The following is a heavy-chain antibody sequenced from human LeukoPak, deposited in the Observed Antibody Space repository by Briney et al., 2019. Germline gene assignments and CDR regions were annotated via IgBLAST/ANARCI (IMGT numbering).Heavy chain of an antibody. CDR1: GYTFTGYY. D-gene: IGHD3-3*01. V-gene: IGHV1-69*13. CDR3: ARSPGRYYDFWSGQPYYFDY. Sequence: GASVKVSCKASGYTFTGYYMHWVRQAPGQGLEWMGGIIPIFGTANYAQKFQGRVTITADESTSTAYMELSSLRSEDTAVYYCARSPGRYYDFWSGQPYYFDYWGQGTLVTVSS. CDR2: IIPIFGTA. J-gene: IGHJ4*02.